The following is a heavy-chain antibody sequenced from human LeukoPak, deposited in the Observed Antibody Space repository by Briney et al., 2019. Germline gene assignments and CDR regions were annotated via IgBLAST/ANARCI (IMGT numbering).Heavy chain of an antibody. J-gene: IGHJ4*02. Sequence: GGSLRLSCAASGFTFSSYAMSWVRQAPGKGLGWVSAISGSGGSTYYADSVKGRFTISRDNSKNTLYLQMNSLRAEDTAVYYCAKDRVMITFGGVIVSKRAFDYWGQGTLVTVSS. D-gene: IGHD3-16*02. CDR1: GFTFSSYA. CDR3: AKDRVMITFGGVIVSKRAFDY. V-gene: IGHV3-23*01. CDR2: ISGSGGST.